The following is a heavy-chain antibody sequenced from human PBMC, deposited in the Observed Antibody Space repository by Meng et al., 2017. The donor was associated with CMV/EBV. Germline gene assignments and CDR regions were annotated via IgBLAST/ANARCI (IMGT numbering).Heavy chain of an antibody. V-gene: IGHV3-30-3*01. CDR1: GFTFSSYA. D-gene: IGHD2-2*01. CDR3: ARETGGYCSSTSCYLRGGAFDI. CDR2: ISYDGSNK. Sequence: LSLTCAASGFTFSSYAMHWVRPAPGQGLEWVAVISYDGSNKYYADSVKGRFTISRDNSKNTLYLQMNSLRAEDTAVYYCARETGGYCSSTSCYLRGGAFDIWGQGTMVTVSS. J-gene: IGHJ3*02.